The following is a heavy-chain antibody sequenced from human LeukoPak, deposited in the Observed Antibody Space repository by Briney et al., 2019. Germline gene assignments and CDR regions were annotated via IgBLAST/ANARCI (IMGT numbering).Heavy chain of an antibody. Sequence: GSLRLSCAASGFTFSSAMSWVRPAPGKGLEWVSAISSSGGSTYYADSVKGRFTISGDNSKNTLYLQMNSLRAEDTAVYYCAKVYYDFWSGYPYYFDYWGQGTLVTVSS. J-gene: IGHJ4*02. CDR3: AKVYYDFWSGYPYYFDY. CDR1: GFTFSSA. D-gene: IGHD3-3*01. V-gene: IGHV3-23*01. CDR2: ISSSGGST.